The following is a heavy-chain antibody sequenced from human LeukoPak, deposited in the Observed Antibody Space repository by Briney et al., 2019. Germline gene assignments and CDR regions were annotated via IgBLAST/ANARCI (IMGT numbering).Heavy chain of an antibody. D-gene: IGHD6-19*01. CDR1: GGSISSYY. CDR3: ARQAGSGYYYYYYGMDV. J-gene: IGHJ6*02. CDR2: IYYSGST. Sequence: SETLSLTCTVSGGSISSYYWSWIRQPPGKGLEWIGYIYYSGSTNYNPSLKSRVTISVDTSKNQFSLKLSSVTAADTAVYYCARQAGSGYYYYYYGMDVWGQGTTVTVSS. V-gene: IGHV4-59*08.